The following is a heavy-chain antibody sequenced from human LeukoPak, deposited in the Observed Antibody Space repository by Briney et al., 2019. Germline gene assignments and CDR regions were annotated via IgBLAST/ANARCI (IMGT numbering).Heavy chain of an antibody. V-gene: IGHV3-23*01. J-gene: IGHJ4*02. Sequence: GGSLRLSCAASGFTFSRYAMSWVRQAPGKGRGWGSAISGSGGSTYYADSVKGRFTISRDNSKNTLYLQMNSLRAEDTAVYYCAKEWLWFGESGIDYWGQGTLVTVSS. CDR2: ISGSGGST. CDR3: AKEWLWFGESGIDY. CDR1: GFTFSRYA. D-gene: IGHD3-10*01.